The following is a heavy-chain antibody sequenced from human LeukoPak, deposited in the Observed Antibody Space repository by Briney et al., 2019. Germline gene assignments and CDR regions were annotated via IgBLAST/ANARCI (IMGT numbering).Heavy chain of an antibody. J-gene: IGHJ6*03. CDR1: GYSFTSYW. D-gene: IGHD6-6*01. CDR2: IYPGDSDT. CDR3: ARSPSIAASNYYKDV. Sequence: GESLKISCKGSGYSFTSYWIGWVRQTPGKGLGWTGIIYPGDSDTRYSPSFQGQVTISADKSISTAYLQWSSLKASDTAMYYCARSPSIAASNYYKDVWGKGTTVTVSS. V-gene: IGHV5-51*01.